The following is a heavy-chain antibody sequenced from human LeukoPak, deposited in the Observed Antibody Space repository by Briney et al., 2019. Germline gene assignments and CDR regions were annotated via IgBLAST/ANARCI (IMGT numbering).Heavy chain of an antibody. CDR2: IYPGDSDT. CDR3: ARGIVVAGGYMDV. D-gene: IGHD2-2*01. V-gene: IGHV5-51*01. CDR1: GYSFTSYW. Sequence: GESLKISCKGSGYSFTSYWIGWVRQMPGKGLEWMGIIYPGDSDTRYSPSLQGQVTISADKSISTAYLQWSSLKASDTAMYSCARGIVVAGGYMDVWGKGTTVTVSS. J-gene: IGHJ6*03.